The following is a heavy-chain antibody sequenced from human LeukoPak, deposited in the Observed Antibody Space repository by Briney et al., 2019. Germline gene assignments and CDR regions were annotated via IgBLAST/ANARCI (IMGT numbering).Heavy chain of an antibody. Sequence: SETLSLTCTVSGYSIANGYQWAWIRQPPGKRLEWIGSIYQSGSTYDNLSLKSRLTMSVDTSKNQFSLKMSSVTAADTAVYFCARGPYSYDSSGAFDIWGQGTMVTVSS. V-gene: IGHV4-38-2*02. CDR3: ARGPYSYDSSGAFDI. J-gene: IGHJ3*02. CDR2: IYQSGST. D-gene: IGHD3-22*01. CDR1: GYSIANGYQ.